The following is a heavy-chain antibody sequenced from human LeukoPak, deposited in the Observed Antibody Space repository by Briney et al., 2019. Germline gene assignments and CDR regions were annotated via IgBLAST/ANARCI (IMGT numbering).Heavy chain of an antibody. CDR2: IIPIFGTA. CDR3: ARGEQWLVLV. CDR1: GYTFTGYY. D-gene: IGHD6-19*01. J-gene: IGHJ4*02. V-gene: IGHV1-69*13. Sequence: GASVKVSCKASGYTFTGYYMHWVRQAPGQGLEWMGGIIPIFGTANYAQKFQGRVTITADESTSTAYMELSSLRSEDTAVYYCARGEQWLVLVWGQGTLVTVSS.